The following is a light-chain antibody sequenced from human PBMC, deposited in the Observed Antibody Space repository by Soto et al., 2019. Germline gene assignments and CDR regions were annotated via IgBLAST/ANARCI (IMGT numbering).Light chain of an antibody. Sequence: EMVMTQSPATLSVSPGERAALSCRASQSVSSNFAWYQQKPGQAPRLLIYGASTRATGIPARFSGSGSGTEFTLTISSLQSEDFAVYYCQQYKNWPPLTFGGGTKVEIK. CDR1: QSVSSN. CDR3: QQYKNWPPLT. CDR2: GAS. V-gene: IGKV3-15*01. J-gene: IGKJ4*01.